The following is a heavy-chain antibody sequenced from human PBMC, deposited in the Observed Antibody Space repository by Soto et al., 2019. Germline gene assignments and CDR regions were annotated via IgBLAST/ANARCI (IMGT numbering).Heavy chain of an antibody. CDR3: ARVLGGGVVAATRFSSNGMDV. Sequence: QVQLVQSGAEVKKPGSSVKVSCKASGGTFSSYAISWVRQAPGQGLEWMGGIIPIFGTANYAQKFQGRVTITADESTSTADMELSRLRSEDTAVYYCARVLGGGVVAATRFSSNGMDVWGQGTTVTVSS. CDR1: GGTFSSYA. CDR2: IIPIFGTA. D-gene: IGHD2-15*01. V-gene: IGHV1-69*12. J-gene: IGHJ6*02.